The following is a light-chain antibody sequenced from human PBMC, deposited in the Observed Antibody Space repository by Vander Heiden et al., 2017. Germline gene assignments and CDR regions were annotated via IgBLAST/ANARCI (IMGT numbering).Light chain of an antibody. CDR1: LSVNY. CDR2: GAS. Sequence: ESVLTQSPATLSLSPGERATLSCRASLSVNYFAWYQQKPGQAPRLLIYGASNRATGIPDFTLTISSLEPEDSAIYYCQQCTNWPPEYTFGQGTKLEIK. V-gene: IGKV3-11*01. J-gene: IGKJ2*01. CDR3: QQCTNWPPEYT.